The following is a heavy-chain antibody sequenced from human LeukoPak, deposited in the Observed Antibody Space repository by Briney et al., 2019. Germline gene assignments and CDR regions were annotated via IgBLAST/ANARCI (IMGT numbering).Heavy chain of an antibody. Sequence: PSETLSLSCTVSGGSISSGGYYWSWIRQHPGKGLEWIGYIYYSGSTYYNPSLKSRVTISVDTSKNQFSLKLSSVTAADTAVYCCQPVNDYYGMDVWGKGTTVTVSS. CDR1: GGSISSGGYY. V-gene: IGHV4-31*03. D-gene: IGHD4-17*01. J-gene: IGHJ6*04. CDR2: IYYSGST. CDR3: QPVNDYYGMDV.